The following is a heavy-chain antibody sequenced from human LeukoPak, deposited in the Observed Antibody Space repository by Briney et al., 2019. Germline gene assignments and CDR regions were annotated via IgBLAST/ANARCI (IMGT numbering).Heavy chain of an antibody. CDR2: ISCDGSNK. Sequence: GGSLRLSCAASGFTFSSYGMHWVRQAPGKGLEWVAVISCDGSNKYYADSVKGRFTISRDNSKNTLYLQMNSLRAEDTAVYYCARGPYGSGSTIDYWGQGTLVTVSS. CDR3: ARGPYGSGSTIDY. V-gene: IGHV3-30*03. D-gene: IGHD3-10*01. CDR1: GFTFSSYG. J-gene: IGHJ4*02.